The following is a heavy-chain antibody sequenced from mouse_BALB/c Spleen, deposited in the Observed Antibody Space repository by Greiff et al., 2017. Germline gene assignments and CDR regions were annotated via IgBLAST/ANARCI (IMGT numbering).Heavy chain of an antibody. CDR1: GYSITSGYY. CDR2: ISYDGSN. Sequence: VQLKESGPGLVKPSQSLSLTCSVTGYSITSGYYWNWIRQFPGNKLEWMGYISYDGSNNYNPSLKNRISITRDTSKNQFFLKLNSVTTEDTATYYCARGSTRGFAYWGQGTLVTVSA. CDR3: ARGSTRGFAY. V-gene: IGHV3-6*02. J-gene: IGHJ3*01.